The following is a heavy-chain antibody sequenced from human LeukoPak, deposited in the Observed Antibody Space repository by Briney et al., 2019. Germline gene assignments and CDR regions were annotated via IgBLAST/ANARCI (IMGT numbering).Heavy chain of an antibody. CDR3: LCYHDSSSYVDY. V-gene: IGHV3-53*01. CDR1: GFTVSNNY. D-gene: IGHD3-22*01. J-gene: IGHJ4*02. Sequence: GGSLRLSGAASGFTVSNNYMMWVRQAPGKELEWVSAIFRDDSTYYADSVKGRLTISRDNSKNTLYLQMTSLRVDDTAMYYCLCYHDSSSYVDYWGQGALVTVS. CDR2: IFRDDST.